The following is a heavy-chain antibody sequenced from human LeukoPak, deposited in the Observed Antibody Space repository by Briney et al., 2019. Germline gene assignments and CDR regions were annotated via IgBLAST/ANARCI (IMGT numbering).Heavy chain of an antibody. V-gene: IGHV4-34*01. CDR1: GGSFSGYY. Sequence: SETLSLTCAVYGGSFSGYYWSWIRQPPGKGLEWIGEINHSGSTNYNPSLKSRVTISVDTSMNQFSLKLSSVTAADTAVYYCARVGYSYGYDYWGQGTLVTVSS. CDR3: ARVGYSYGYDY. J-gene: IGHJ4*02. CDR2: INHSGST. D-gene: IGHD5-18*01.